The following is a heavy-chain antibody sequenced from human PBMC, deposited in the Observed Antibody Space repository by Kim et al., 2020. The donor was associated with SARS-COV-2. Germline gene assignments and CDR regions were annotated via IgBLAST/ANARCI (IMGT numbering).Heavy chain of an antibody. J-gene: IGHJ6*02. CDR2: ISSSSSYT. Sequence: GGSLRLSCAASGFTFSDYYMSWIRQAPGKGLEWVSYISSSSSYTNYADSVKGRFTISRDNAKNSLYLQMNSLRAEDTAVYYCARDYYDFWAYGMDVWGQGTTVTVSS. CDR3: ARDYYDFWAYGMDV. CDR1: GFTFSDYY. D-gene: IGHD3-3*01. V-gene: IGHV3-11*05.